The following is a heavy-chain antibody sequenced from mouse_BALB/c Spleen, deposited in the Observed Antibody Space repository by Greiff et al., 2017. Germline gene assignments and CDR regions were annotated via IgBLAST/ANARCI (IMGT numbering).Heavy chain of an antibody. V-gene: IGHV5-6-5*01. CDR1: GFTFSSYA. CDR2: ISSGGST. Sequence: EVQRVESGGGLVKPGGSLKLSCAASGFTFSSYAMSWVRQTPEKRLEWVASISSGGSTYYPDSVKGRFTISRDNARNILYLQMSSLRSEDTAMYYCARGDVDYWGQGTSVTVSS. J-gene: IGHJ4*01. CDR3: ARGDVDY.